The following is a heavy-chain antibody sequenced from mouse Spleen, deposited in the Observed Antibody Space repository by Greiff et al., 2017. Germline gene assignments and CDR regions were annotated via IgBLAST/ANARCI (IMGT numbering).Heavy chain of an antibody. D-gene: IGHD1-1*01. J-gene: IGHJ2*01. CDR1: GYAFSSYW. Sequence: QVQLQQSGAELVKPGASVKISCKASGYAFSSYWMNWVKQRPGKGLEWIGQIYPGDGDTNYNGKFKGKATLTADKSSSTAYMQLSSLTSEDSAVYFCAREENYYGSSLHFDYWGQGTTLTVSS. CDR3: AREENYYGSSLHFDY. V-gene: IGHV1-80*01. CDR2: IYPGDGDT.